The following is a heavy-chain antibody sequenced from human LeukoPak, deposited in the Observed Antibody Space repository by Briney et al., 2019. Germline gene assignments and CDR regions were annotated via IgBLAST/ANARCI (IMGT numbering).Heavy chain of an antibody. CDR2: ITAGGGNK. CDR1: GFTFSSYA. Sequence: GGSLRLSCAASGFTFSSYAMSWVRQAPGKGLEWVSTITAGGGNKDYADSVKGRFTISRDDSKNTLYLQMNSLRAEDTAVYYCARVRYGELDVWGQGTTVTVSS. J-gene: IGHJ6*02. D-gene: IGHD4-17*01. CDR3: ARVRYGELDV. V-gene: IGHV3-23*01.